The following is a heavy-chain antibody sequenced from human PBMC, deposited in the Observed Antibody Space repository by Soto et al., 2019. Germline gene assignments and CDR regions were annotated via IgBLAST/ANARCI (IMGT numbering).Heavy chain of an antibody. Sequence: PGGSLRLSCAASGFTFSSYAMSWVRQAPGKGLEWVSAISGSGGSTYYADSVKGRFTISRDNSKNTLYLQMNSLRAEDTAVYYCAKDLVAATYYYYGMDVWGQGTTVTVS. CDR2: ISGSGGST. D-gene: IGHD2-15*01. CDR1: GFTFSSYA. V-gene: IGHV3-23*01. CDR3: AKDLVAATYYYYGMDV. J-gene: IGHJ6*02.